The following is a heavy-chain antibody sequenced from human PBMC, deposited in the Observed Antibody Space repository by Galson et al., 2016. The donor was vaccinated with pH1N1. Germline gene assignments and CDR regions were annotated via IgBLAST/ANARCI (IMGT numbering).Heavy chain of an antibody. CDR2: ISGNGGNP. J-gene: IGHJ3*02. V-gene: IGHV3-23*01. CDR1: GFTFSSYA. CDR3: SKGGSLSLPHDAFDI. Sequence: SLRLSCAASGFTFSSYAINWVRQAPGKGLEWVSVISGNGGNPYYADAVKGRFTISRDNSKNTLYLQMNSLRAEDTAIHYCSKGGSLSLPHDAFDIWGQGTMVTVSS.